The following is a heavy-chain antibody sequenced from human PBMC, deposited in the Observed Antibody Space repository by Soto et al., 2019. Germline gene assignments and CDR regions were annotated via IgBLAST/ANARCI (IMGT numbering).Heavy chain of an antibody. CDR3: ALVYFYGSGLFSFDY. D-gene: IGHD3-10*01. V-gene: IGHV3-64*07. Sequence: EVQLVESGGGLVQPGGSLRLSCAASGFTFSSSYMHWVRQAPGKGLQYVSAISTSGDSTFYTDSVKGRFTISRDNFKYILYLQMGCLRAEDMAVYYCALVYFYGSGLFSFDYWGQGTLVTVSS. CDR2: ISTSGDST. CDR1: GFTFSSSY. J-gene: IGHJ4*02.